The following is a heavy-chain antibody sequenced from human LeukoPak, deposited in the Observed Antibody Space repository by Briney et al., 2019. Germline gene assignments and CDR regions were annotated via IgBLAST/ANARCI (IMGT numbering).Heavy chain of an antibody. CDR1: GYTFTSYG. Sequence: GASVKVSCKSSGYTFTSYGVSWVRQAPGQGLEWMGWISAYNGNTNYAQKLQGRVTMTTDTSTSTAYTGLRSLRSDDTAVYYCARDRYGESRYYYYYMDVWGKGTTVTISS. V-gene: IGHV1-18*01. D-gene: IGHD4-17*01. J-gene: IGHJ6*03. CDR2: ISAYNGNT. CDR3: ARDRYGESRYYYYYMDV.